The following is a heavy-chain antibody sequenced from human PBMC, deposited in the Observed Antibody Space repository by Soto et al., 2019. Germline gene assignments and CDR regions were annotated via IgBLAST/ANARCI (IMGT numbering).Heavy chain of an antibody. D-gene: IGHD5-12*01. CDR2: ISYDGSNK. V-gene: IGHV3-30*18. CDR1: GFTFSSYG. J-gene: IGHJ4*02. CDR3: AKNKLGYDYSPFFDY. Sequence: GGSLRLSCAASGFTFSSYGMHWVRQAPGKGLEWVAVISYDGSNKYYADSVKGRFTISRDNSKNTLYLQMNSLRAEDTAVYYCAKNKLGYDYSPFFDYWGQGTLVTVSS.